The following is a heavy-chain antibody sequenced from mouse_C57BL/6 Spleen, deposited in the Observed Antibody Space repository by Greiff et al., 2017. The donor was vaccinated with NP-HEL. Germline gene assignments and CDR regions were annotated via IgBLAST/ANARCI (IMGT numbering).Heavy chain of an antibody. CDR3: ARSTVVASHFDY. CDR1: GYTFTSYW. Sequence: QVQLQQPGAELVRPGSSVKLSCKASGYTFTSYWMDWVKQRPGQGLEWIGNIYPSDSETHYNQKFKDKATLTVDKSSSTAYMQLSSLTSEDSAVYSCARSTVVASHFDYWGKGTTLTVSS. V-gene: IGHV1-61*01. J-gene: IGHJ2*01. CDR2: IYPSDSET. D-gene: IGHD1-1*01.